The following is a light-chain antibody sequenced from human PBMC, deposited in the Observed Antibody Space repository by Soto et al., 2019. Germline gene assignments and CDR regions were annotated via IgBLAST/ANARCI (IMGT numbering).Light chain of an antibody. CDR3: NSYAGRNTWV. J-gene: IGLJ3*02. Sequence: QSALTQPASVSGSPGQSIIISCTGTDSDVGGYEYVSWYQQHPGKVPKLMIYDVSHRPSGVSHRFSGSKSGNTASLTISGLQAEDEADYYCNSYAGRNTWVFGGGTKLTVL. CDR2: DVS. CDR1: DSDVGGYEY. V-gene: IGLV2-14*03.